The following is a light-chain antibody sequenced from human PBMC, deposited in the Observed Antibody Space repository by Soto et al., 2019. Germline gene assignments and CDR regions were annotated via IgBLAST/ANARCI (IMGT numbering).Light chain of an antibody. CDR1: QSISGS. Sequence: DLRMSQSPFTLSAYVEDRITITCRASQSISGSLAWCQHQPGKAPKLLIYDASTLESGVQSRFRGFGSGKEFTLSISGMQPDDLGTYYCQPYYMRWTVGKGTQVDIK. J-gene: IGKJ1*01. CDR3: QPYYMRWT. CDR2: DAS. V-gene: IGKV1-5*01.